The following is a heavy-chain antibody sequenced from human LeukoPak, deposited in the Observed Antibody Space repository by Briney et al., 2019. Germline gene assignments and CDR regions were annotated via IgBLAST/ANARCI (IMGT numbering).Heavy chain of an antibody. CDR2: ISSSSSTI. CDR3: ARDQEYQRRFGELLDFDY. D-gene: IGHD3-10*01. V-gene: IGHV3-48*04. J-gene: IGHJ4*02. Sequence: GGSLRLSCAASGFTFSSYSMNWVRQAPGKGLEWVSYISSSSSTIYYADSVKGRFTISRDNAKNSLYLQMNSLRAEDTAVYYCARDQEYQRRFGELLDFDYWGQGTLVTVSS. CDR1: GFTFSSYS.